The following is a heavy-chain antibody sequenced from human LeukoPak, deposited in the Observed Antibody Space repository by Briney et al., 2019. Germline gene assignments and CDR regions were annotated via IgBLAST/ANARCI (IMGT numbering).Heavy chain of an antibody. CDR3: AREYTAMAYDY. D-gene: IGHD5-18*01. Sequence: GGSLRLSCAASGFTFSSYSMNWVRQAPGKGLEWVSSISSTSKYIYYADSVKGRFTISRDNAKNSLFLQMNNLRVDDSAVYYCAREYTAMAYDYWGQGNLVTVSS. CDR1: GFTFSSYS. CDR2: ISSTSKYI. J-gene: IGHJ4*02. V-gene: IGHV3-21*01.